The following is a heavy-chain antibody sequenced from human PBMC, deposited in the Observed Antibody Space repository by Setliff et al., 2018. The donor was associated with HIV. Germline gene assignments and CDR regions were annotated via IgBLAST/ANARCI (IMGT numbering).Heavy chain of an antibody. J-gene: IGHJ5*02. D-gene: IGHD1-26*01. CDR1: GYTFSGYY. Sequence: ASVKVSCKASGYTFSGYYLHWVRRAPGQGLEWMGWINPNSGATNYAQNFQGRVTMTRDTPISTAYMDLSSLTSDDTAVCYCALASIVSTARWNHWGRGTLVTVSS. V-gene: IGHV1-2*02. CDR3: ALASIVSTARWNH. CDR2: INPNSGAT.